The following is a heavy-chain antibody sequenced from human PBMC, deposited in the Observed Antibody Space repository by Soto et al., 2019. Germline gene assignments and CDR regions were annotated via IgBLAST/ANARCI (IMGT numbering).Heavy chain of an antibody. CDR2: ISYDGSNK. Sequence: VQLVESGGGVVQPGRSLRLSCAASGFTFSSYGMHWVRQAPGKGLEWVAVISYDGSNKYYADSVKGRFTISRDNSKNTLYLQMNSLRAEDTAVYYCAKGIQLWVYWGQGTLVTVSS. V-gene: IGHV3-30*18. D-gene: IGHD5-18*01. CDR3: AKGIQLWVY. J-gene: IGHJ4*02. CDR1: GFTFSSYG.